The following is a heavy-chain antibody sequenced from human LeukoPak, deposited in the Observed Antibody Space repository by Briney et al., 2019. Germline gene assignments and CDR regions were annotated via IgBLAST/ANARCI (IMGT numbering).Heavy chain of an antibody. CDR1: GFTVSSNY. V-gene: IGHV3-11*04. CDR3: AREGGSNRFDP. Sequence: PGGSLRLSCAASGFTVSSNYMSWVRQAPGKGLEWVSYISSSGSTIYYADSVKGRFTISRDNAQNSLYLQMNSLRAEDTAVYYCAREGGSNRFDPWGQGTLVTVSS. CDR2: ISSSGSTI. D-gene: IGHD1-26*01. J-gene: IGHJ5*02.